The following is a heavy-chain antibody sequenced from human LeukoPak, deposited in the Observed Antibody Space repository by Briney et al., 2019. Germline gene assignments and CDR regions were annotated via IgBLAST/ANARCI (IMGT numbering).Heavy chain of an antibody. J-gene: IGHJ6*03. V-gene: IGHV3-21*01. CDR2: ISSSSSYI. Sequence: PVGSLRLSCAASGFTFSSYSMNWVRQAPGKGLDWVSSISSSSSYIYYADSVKGRFTISRDNAKNSLYLQMNSLRAEDTAVYYCARGIGERYCSSTSCYDYMDVWGKGTTVTVSS. D-gene: IGHD2-2*01. CDR1: GFTFSSYS. CDR3: ARGIGERYCSSTSCYDYMDV.